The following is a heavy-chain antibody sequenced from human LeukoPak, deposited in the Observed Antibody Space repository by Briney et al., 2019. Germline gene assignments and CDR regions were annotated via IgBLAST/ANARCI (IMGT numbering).Heavy chain of an antibody. V-gene: IGHV1-18*01. D-gene: IGHD3-22*01. CDR3: ARVEGGYYDSSGCYLNWFGP. J-gene: IGHJ5*02. Sequence: ASVKVSCKTSGYTFTTYGITWVRQAPGQGLEWMGWISAYNGNTNYAQKLQGRVTVTTDTSTSTAYMVLRGLSSDDTAVYYCARVEGGYYDSSGCYLNWFGPWGQGTLVTVAS. CDR1: GYTFTTYG. CDR2: ISAYNGNT.